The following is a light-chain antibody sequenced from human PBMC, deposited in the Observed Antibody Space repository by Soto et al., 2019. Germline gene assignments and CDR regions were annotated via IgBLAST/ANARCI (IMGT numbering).Light chain of an antibody. V-gene: IGKV3-11*01. Sequence: EIVLTPSPATLSFSPGERATLSCRASQSFSSYLAWYQPKPGQAPRLLIYDASKRATGIPARFSGSGSETDFTLTISSLEPEDFAVYYCQQRLNWPITFGQGTRLGIK. CDR3: QQRLNWPIT. J-gene: IGKJ5*01. CDR2: DAS. CDR1: QSFSSY.